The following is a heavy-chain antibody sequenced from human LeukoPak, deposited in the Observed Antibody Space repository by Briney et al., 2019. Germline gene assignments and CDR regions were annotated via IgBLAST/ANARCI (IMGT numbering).Heavy chain of an antibody. D-gene: IGHD3-10*01. CDR2: IYWNDDK. V-gene: IGHV2-5*01. CDR3: AHSKLESVAVYYYGSGSYYFDY. CDR1: GFSLSTSGVG. J-gene: IGHJ4*02. Sequence: SGPTLVNPTQTLTLTCTFSGFSLSTSGVGVGWIRQPPGKALEWLALIYWNDDKRYSPSLKSRLTITKDTSKNQVVLTMTNMDPVDTATYYCAHSKLESVAVYYYGSGSYYFDYWGQGTLVTVSS.